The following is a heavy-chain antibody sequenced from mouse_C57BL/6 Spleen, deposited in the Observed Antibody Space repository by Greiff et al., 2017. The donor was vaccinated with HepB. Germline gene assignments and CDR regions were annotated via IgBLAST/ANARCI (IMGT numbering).Heavy chain of an antibody. D-gene: IGHD4-1*01. CDR1: GYTFTSYW. CDR2: IDPSDSYT. V-gene: IGHV1-59*01. CDR3: ARSWDKIYYFDY. J-gene: IGHJ2*01. Sequence: QVQLQQPGAELVRPGPSVKLSCKASGYTFTSYWMHWVKQRPGQGLEWIGVIDPSDSYTNYNQKFKGKATLTVDTSSSTAYMQLSSLTSEDSAVYYCARSWDKIYYFDYWGQGTTLTVSS.